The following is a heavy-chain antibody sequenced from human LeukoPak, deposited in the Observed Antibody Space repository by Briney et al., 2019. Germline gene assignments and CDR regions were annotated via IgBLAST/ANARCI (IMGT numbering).Heavy chain of an antibody. CDR1: GYTFTSYY. J-gene: IGHJ4*02. V-gene: IGHV1-46*01. D-gene: IGHD3-22*01. Sequence: ASVKVSCKASGYTFTSYYMHWVRQAPGQGLEWMVVINPSGGSTSYAQKFQGRVTMTRDTSTSTVHMELSSLRSEDTAVYYCARTASGYNLYYFDYWGQGTLVTVSS. CDR2: INPSGGST. CDR3: ARTASGYNLYYFDY.